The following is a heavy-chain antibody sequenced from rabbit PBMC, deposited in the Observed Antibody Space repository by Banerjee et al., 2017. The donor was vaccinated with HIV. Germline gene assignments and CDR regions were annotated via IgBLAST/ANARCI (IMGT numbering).Heavy chain of an antibody. D-gene: IGHD4-2*01. V-gene: IGHV1S45*01. Sequence: QEQLEESGGDLVKPEGSLTLTCTASGFSFSSTYWICWVRQAPGKGLEWIGCIYAGSGNTWYANWVNGRFTISKTSSTTVTLQLNSLTAADTATYFCARGDAGSSWGLDLWGPGTLVTVS. CDR2: IYAGSGNT. CDR1: GFSFSSTYW. CDR3: ARGDAGSSWGLDL. J-gene: IGHJ6*01.